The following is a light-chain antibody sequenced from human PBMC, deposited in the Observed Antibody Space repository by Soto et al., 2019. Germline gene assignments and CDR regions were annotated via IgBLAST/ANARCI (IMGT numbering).Light chain of an antibody. CDR2: DAS. V-gene: IGKV3D-20*02. Sequence: EIVLTQSPGTLSLSPGERATLSCRASQSVSYYLAWYQQKPGQAPRLLIYDASSRATGVPDRFSGSGSGTDFTLTISRLEPEDFAVYYCQQSYNSPFNFGPGTKVDMK. CDR3: QQSYNSPFN. CDR1: QSVSYY. J-gene: IGKJ3*01.